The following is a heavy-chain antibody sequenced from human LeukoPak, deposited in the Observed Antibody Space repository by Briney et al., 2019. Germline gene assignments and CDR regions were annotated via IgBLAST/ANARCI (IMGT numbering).Heavy chain of an antibody. V-gene: IGHV3-21*01. CDR1: GFTFSTYT. D-gene: IGHD3-3*02. J-gene: IGHJ4*02. CDR3: ARAPSNAHFDY. CDR2: ITSSSSYI. Sequence: GGSLRLSCAASGFTFSTYTMNWVRQAPGKGLEWVSSITSSSSYIYYADSVKGRFTISRDNSNNTVYLQMNSLRAEDTAVYYCARAPSNAHFDYWGQGTLVTVSS.